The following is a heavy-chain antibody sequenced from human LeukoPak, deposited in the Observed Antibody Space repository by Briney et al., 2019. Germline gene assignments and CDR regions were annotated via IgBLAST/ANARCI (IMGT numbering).Heavy chain of an antibody. CDR2: VYYSGST. CDR1: GYSVTSGSYY. Sequence: SETLSLTCSVSGYSVTSGSYYWSWIRQPPGKGPEWIGSVYYSGSTNYNPSLKSRGTISVDTFKNQFSLRLSSVTAADTAVYYCAREGGNYFDYWGQGALVTVSS. J-gene: IGHJ4*02. CDR3: AREGGNYFDY. D-gene: IGHD1-26*01. V-gene: IGHV4-61*01.